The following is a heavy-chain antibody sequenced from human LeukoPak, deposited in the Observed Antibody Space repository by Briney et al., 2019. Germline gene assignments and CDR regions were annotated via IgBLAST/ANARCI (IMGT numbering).Heavy chain of an antibody. CDR3: ATLGYCSSTSCYPNDAFDI. CDR1: GYTFTGYY. D-gene: IGHD2-2*01. Sequence: ASVKVSCKASGYTFTGYYMHWVRQAPGQGLEWMGRINPNSGGTNYAQKFQGRVTMTRDTSISTAYMELSRLRSDDTAAYYCATLGYCSSTSCYPNDAFDIWGQGTMVTVSS. V-gene: IGHV1-2*06. CDR2: INPNSGGT. J-gene: IGHJ3*02.